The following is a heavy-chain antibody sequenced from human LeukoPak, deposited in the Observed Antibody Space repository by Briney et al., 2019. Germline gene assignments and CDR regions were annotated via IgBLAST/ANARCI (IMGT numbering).Heavy chain of an antibody. Sequence: ASVKVSCKASGYTFTSYDINWVRQAPGQGLEWMGIINPSGGSTNYAQKFQGRVTITADKSTSTAYMELSSLRSEDTAVYYCARDGRENWFDPWGQGTLVTVSS. CDR1: GYTFTSYD. CDR2: INPSGGST. CDR3: ARDGRENWFDP. J-gene: IGHJ5*02. V-gene: IGHV1-46*01.